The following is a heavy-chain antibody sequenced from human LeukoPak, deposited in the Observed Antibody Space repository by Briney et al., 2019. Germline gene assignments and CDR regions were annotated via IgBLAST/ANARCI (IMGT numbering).Heavy chain of an antibody. CDR3: AKVTGGDMITYGGLDY. Sequence: GGSLRLSCAASGFTFSSYSMNWVRQAPGKGLEWVSAISGNGDITYYTDSVKGRFTISRDNSKNTLYLQMNGLRAEDTAVYYCAKVTGGDMITYGGLDYWGQGTLVTVSS. J-gene: IGHJ4*02. V-gene: IGHV3-23*01. D-gene: IGHD3-16*01. CDR1: GFTFSSYS. CDR2: ISGNGDIT.